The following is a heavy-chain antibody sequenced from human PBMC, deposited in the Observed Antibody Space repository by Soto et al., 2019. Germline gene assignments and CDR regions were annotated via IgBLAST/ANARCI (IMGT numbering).Heavy chain of an antibody. J-gene: IGHJ6*02. CDR3: ARSVTVYAGEVGYYYYGMDV. D-gene: IGHD2-8*01. Sequence: EVQLVESGGGLVKPGGSLRLSCAASGFTFSSYSMNWVRQAPGKGLEWVSSISSSSSYIYYADSVKGRFTISRDNAKNSLYLQMNSLRAEDTAVYYCARSVTVYAGEVGYYYYGMDVWGQGTTVTVSS. V-gene: IGHV3-21*01. CDR2: ISSSSSYI. CDR1: GFTFSSYS.